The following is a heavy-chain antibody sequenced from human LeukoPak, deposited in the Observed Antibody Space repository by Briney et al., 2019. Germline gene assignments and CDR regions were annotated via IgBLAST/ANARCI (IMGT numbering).Heavy chain of an antibody. D-gene: IGHD1-26*01. J-gene: IGHJ3*02. CDR1: GYTFTGYY. CDR2: INPNSGGT. Sequence: ASVEVSCKASGYTFTGYYMHWVRQAPGQGLEWMGWINPNSGGTNYAQKFQGRVTMTRDTSISTAYMELSRLRSDDTAVYYCARWRVYSTSLPSDLIDAFDIWGQGTMVTVSS. CDR3: ARWRVYSTSLPSDLIDAFDI. V-gene: IGHV1-2*02.